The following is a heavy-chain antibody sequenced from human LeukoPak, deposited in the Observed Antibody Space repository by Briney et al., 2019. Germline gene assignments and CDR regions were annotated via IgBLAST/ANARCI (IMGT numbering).Heavy chain of an antibody. CDR3: ARDNEATVTTGWFDP. CDR1: GGSISSYY. Sequence: PSETLSLTCTVSGGSISSYYWSWLRQPAGKGLEWIGRIYTSGSTNYSPSLKSRVTMSVDTSKNQFSLKLSSATAADTAVYYCARDNEATVTTGWFDPWGQGTLVTVSS. D-gene: IGHD4-17*01. CDR2: IYTSGST. J-gene: IGHJ5*02. V-gene: IGHV4-4*07.